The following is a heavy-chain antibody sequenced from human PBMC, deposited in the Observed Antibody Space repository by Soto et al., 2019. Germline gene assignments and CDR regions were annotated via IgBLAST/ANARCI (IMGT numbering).Heavy chain of an antibody. D-gene: IGHD2-2*01. J-gene: IGHJ6*02. CDR3: AKGGPRYCSSTSCYPAVYYGMDV. CDR2: ISYSGST. CDR1: GGSISSSSSS. V-gene: IGHV4-39*07. Sequence: SETLSLTCTVSGGSISSSSSSWGWIRQPPGKGLEWLGIISYSGSTYYSPSLKSRVTISVDASKNTLYLQMNSLRAEDTAVYYCAKGGPRYCSSTSCYPAVYYGMDVWGQGTTVTVSS.